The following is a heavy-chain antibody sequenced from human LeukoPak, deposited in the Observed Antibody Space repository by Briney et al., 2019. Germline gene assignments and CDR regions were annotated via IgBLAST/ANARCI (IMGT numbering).Heavy chain of an antibody. D-gene: IGHD3-3*01. CDR2: IKSKTDGGTT. Sequence: VGSLRLYCAGSGFTLSNAWMSWARQAPGKGLEWVGRIKSKTDGGTTDYAAPVKGRFTISRDDSKNTLYLQMNSLKTEDTAVYYCTTGYYDFWSGYYTNWGQGTLVTVSS. CDR1: GFTLSNAW. CDR3: TTGYYDFWSGYYTN. J-gene: IGHJ4*02. V-gene: IGHV3-15*01.